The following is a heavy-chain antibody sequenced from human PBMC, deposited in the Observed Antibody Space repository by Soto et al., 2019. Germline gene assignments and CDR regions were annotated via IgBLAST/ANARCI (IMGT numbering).Heavy chain of an antibody. CDR3: VKFGGGGRYCSSTSCYSRGTPYYYGMDV. CDR2: ISSNGGST. D-gene: IGHD2-2*02. Sequence: GGSLRLSCSASGFTFSSYAMHWVRQAPGKGLEYVSAISSNGGSTYYADSVKGRFTISRDNSKNTLYLQMSSLRAEDTAVYYCVKFGGGGRYCSSTSCYSRGTPYYYGMDVWGQGTTVTVSS. V-gene: IGHV3-64D*06. CDR1: GFTFSSYA. J-gene: IGHJ6*02.